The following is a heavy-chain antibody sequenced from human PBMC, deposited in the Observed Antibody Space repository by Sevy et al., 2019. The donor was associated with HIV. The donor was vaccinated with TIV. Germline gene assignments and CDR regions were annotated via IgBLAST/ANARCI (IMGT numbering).Heavy chain of an antibody. D-gene: IGHD2-15*01. CDR3: ATIDCSGGSCYDY. Sequence: ASVKVSCKASGYTFTSYGISWVRQAPGQGLEWMGWISAYNGNKNYAQKLQGRVTMTTDTSSRTAYMELRSLRSDDTAVYYCATIDCSGGSCYDYWGQGTLVTVSS. CDR2: ISAYNGNK. CDR1: GYTFTSYG. J-gene: IGHJ4*02. V-gene: IGHV1-18*04.